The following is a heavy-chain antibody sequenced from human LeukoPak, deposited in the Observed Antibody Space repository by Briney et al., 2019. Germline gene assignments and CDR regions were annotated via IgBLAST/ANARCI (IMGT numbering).Heavy chain of an antibody. V-gene: IGHV3-30*02. Sequence: GGSLRLSCAASAFTFSNYWINWVRQAPGKGLEWVAFIRYDGSSKYYADSVKGRFTISRDNSKNTLYLQMNSLRAEDTAVYYCAKGMATYGSGTLFDYWGQGTLVTVSS. J-gene: IGHJ4*02. D-gene: IGHD3-10*01. CDR3: AKGMATYGSGTLFDY. CDR1: AFTFSNYW. CDR2: IRYDGSSK.